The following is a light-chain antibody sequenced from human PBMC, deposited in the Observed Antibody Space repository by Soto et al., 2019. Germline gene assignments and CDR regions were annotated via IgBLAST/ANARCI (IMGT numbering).Light chain of an antibody. J-gene: IGLJ1*01. CDR2: EVS. Sequence: QSVLTQPASVSGSPGQSITISCTGTSSDVGSYNLVSWYQQHPGKAPKLMIYEVSKRPSGVSNRFSGSKSGNTASLTISGFQAEDEADYYCCSYAGSSTFYVFGTGTKVTAL. CDR1: SSDVGSYNL. CDR3: CSYAGSSTFYV. V-gene: IGLV2-23*02.